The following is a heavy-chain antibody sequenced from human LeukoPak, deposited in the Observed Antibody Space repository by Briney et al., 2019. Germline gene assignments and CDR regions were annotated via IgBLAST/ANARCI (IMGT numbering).Heavy chain of an antibody. D-gene: IGHD6-19*01. CDR3: AGSGWQVYLDY. V-gene: IGHV3-7*01. CDR2: IKQDGSEK. J-gene: IGHJ4*02. CDR1: GFTFSRFW. Sequence: PGGSLRLSCAASGFTFSRFWMTWVRQAPGKGLEWVANIKQDGSEKYYVDSVKGRFTISRDNAKNSLYLQTNSLRAEDTAVYYCAGSGWQVYLDYWGQGTPVTVSS.